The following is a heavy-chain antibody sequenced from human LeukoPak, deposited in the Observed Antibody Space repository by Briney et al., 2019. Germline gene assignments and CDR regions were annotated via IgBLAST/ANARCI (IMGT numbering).Heavy chain of an antibody. CDR3: ARASPSGSYYGY. D-gene: IGHD1-26*01. CDR2: IYYSGST. J-gene: IGHJ4*02. CDR1: GFTFSDHY. V-gene: IGHV4-30-4*08. Sequence: LRLSCAASGFTFSDHYMDWVRQPPGKGLEWIGYIYYSGSTYYNPSLKSRVTISVDTSKNQFSLKLSSVTAADTAVYYCARASPSGSYYGYWGQGTLVTVSS.